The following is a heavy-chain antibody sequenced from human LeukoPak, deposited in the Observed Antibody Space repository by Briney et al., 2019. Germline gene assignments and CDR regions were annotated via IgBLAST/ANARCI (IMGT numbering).Heavy chain of an antibody. J-gene: IGHJ4*02. Sequence: SETLSLTCTVSGGSISSYHRSWIRQSPGKGLEWIGEINHSGSTNYNPSLKSRVTVSVDTSKNQFSLKVTSVTAADTAVYYCARRNLYSDFFDYWGQGTLVTVSS. D-gene: IGHD2-2*02. CDR3: ARRNLYSDFFDY. CDR1: GGSISSYH. V-gene: IGHV4-34*01. CDR2: INHSGST.